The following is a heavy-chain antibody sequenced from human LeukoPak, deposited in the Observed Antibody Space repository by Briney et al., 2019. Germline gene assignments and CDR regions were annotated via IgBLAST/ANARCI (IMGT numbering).Heavy chain of an antibody. CDR2: IRYDGSNR. D-gene: IGHD1-26*01. Sequence: PGGSLRLSCAVSGFSFSTYGMHWVRQAPGKGPEWVAFIRYDGSNRYYADSVRGRFTISRDNSENTLYLQMNSLRREDTAVYYCAKLVVGASTEGVDYWGQGTLVTVSS. CDR1: GFSFSTYG. J-gene: IGHJ4*02. CDR3: AKLVVGASTEGVDY. V-gene: IGHV3-30*02.